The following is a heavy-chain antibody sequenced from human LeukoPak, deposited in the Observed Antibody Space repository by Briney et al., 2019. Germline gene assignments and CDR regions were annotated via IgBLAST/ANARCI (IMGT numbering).Heavy chain of an antibody. CDR3: ARDYFGSRSHQTGIEY. J-gene: IGHJ4*02. D-gene: IGHD3-10*01. CDR1: GFTFTRYG. CDR2: ISHDESHK. V-gene: IGHV3-30*03. Sequence: GGSLRLSCAASGFTFTRYGMHWVRQAPGKGLEWVAVISHDESHKYYGDSVKGRFTISRDNSKNMLFLQMNSLRADDTALYYCARDYFGSRSHQTGIEYWGQGTVVTASS.